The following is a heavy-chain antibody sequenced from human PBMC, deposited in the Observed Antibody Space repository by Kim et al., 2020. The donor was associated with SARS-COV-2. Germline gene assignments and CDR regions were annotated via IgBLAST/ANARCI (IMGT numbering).Heavy chain of an antibody. D-gene: IGHD3-22*01. J-gene: IGHJ5*02. CDR2: ISGSGGST. CDR1: GFTFSSYA. Sequence: GGSLRLSCAASGFTFSSYAMSWVRQAPGKGLEWVSAISGSGGSTYYADSVKGRFTISRDNSKNTLYLQMNSLRAEDTAVYYCAKSGITMIVVGTSWFDPWGQGTLVTVSS. CDR3: AKSGITMIVVGTSWFDP. V-gene: IGHV3-23*01.